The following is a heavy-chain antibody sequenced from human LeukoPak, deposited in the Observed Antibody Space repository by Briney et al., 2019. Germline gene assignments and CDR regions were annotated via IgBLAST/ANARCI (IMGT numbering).Heavy chain of an antibody. CDR3: ARAGDPDY. V-gene: IGHV3-21*01. CDR2: ISSSGRYI. D-gene: IGHD3-10*01. CDR1: GFAFSIYS. J-gene: IGHJ4*02. Sequence: GGSLRLSCAASGFAFSIYSMNWVRQAPGKGPEWVSYISSSGRYIDYADSVKGRFTISRDNAKNSLFLQMNSLTAEDTALYYCARAGDPDYWGQGTLVTVSS.